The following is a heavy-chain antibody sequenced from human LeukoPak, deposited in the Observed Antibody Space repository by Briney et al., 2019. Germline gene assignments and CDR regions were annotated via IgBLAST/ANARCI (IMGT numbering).Heavy chain of an antibody. CDR2: IRSSAYGGTT. CDR1: GFTFGDYA. D-gene: IGHD2-15*01. CDR3: TSQYRSGGSCYLFGAFDI. J-gene: IGHJ3*02. V-gene: IGHV3-49*04. Sequence: PGRSLRLSCTASGFTFGDYAMSWVRQAPGKGLEWVGFIRSSAYGGTTEYAASVKGRFTISRDDSKSIAYLQMNSLRTEDTAVYYCTSQYRSGGSCYLFGAFDIWGQGTMVTVSS.